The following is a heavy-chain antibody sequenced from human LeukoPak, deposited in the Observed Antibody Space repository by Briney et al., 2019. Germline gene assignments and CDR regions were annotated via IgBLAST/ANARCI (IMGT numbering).Heavy chain of an antibody. D-gene: IGHD2-2*01. CDR1: GGSISSSSYY. J-gene: IGHJ6*03. Sequence: SETLSLTCTVSGGSISSSSYYWGWIRQPPGKGLEWIGSIYYSGSTYYNPSLKSRVTISVDTSKNQFSLKLSSVTAADTAVYYCARGAGGLVVPAAPYYYYYMDVWGKGTTVTVSS. CDR2: IYYSGST. V-gene: IGHV4-39*07. CDR3: ARGAGGLVVPAAPYYYYYMDV.